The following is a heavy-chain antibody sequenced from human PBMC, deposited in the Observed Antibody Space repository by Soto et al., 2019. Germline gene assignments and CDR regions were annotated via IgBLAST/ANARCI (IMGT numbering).Heavy chain of an antibody. Sequence: GGSLRLSCAASGFTFSSYYMHWSRQIPGEGLVWVSRISGDGSTISYADSVKGRFTISRDNAKNTLYLQMNSLRAEDTAVYYCARPYIGGIAGFDPWGQGTLVTVSS. J-gene: IGHJ5*02. D-gene: IGHD5-12*01. CDR1: GFTFSSYY. CDR3: ARPYIGGIAGFDP. V-gene: IGHV3-74*01. CDR2: ISGDGSTI.